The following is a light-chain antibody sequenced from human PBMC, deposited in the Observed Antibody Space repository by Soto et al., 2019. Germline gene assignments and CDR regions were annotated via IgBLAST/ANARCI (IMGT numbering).Light chain of an antibody. CDR1: QGMSTY. CDR2: SAS. CDR3: QQLNGYQLA. V-gene: IGKV1-9*01. Sequence: DIQLTQSPSFLSASVGDTVTITCRASQGMSTYLAWYQQKPGKVTKLLIRSASTLQSGVPPRFSGGGSGTEFTLTISTLQHDDSGMYYCQQLNGYQLAFGGGTNVEIK. J-gene: IGKJ4*01.